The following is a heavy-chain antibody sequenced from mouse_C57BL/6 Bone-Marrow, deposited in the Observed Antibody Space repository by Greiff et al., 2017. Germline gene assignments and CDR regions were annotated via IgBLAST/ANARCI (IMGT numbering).Heavy chain of an antibody. V-gene: IGHV5-4*03. CDR1: GFTFSSYA. CDR3: AVDRGYYGSSLFAY. Sequence: EVNVVESGGGLVKPGGSLKLSCAASGFTFSSYAMSWVRQTPEKRLEWVATISDGGSYTYYPDNVKGRFTISRDNAKNNLYLQMSHLKSEDTAMYYWAVDRGYYGSSLFAYWCQGNLVTVSA. J-gene: IGHJ3*01. D-gene: IGHD1-1*01. CDR2: ISDGGSYT.